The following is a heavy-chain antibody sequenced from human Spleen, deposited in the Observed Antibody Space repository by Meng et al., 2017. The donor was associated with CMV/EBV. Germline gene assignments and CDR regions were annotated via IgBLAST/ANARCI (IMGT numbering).Heavy chain of an antibody. D-gene: IGHD6-13*01. CDR1: GYTFTGYY. Sequence: ASVKVSCKASGYTFTGYYMHWVRQAPGQGLEWMGWINPNSGGTNYAQKFQGRVTITRNTSISTAYMELSSLRSEDTAVYYCARLSVFTAAGTFGGASQYYFDYWGQGTLVTVSS. CDR3: ARLSVFTAAGTFGGASQYYFDY. V-gene: IGHV1-2*02. J-gene: IGHJ4*02. CDR2: INPNSGGT.